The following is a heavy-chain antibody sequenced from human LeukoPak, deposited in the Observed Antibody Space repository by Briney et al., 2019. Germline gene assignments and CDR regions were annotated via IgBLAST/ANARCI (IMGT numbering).Heavy chain of an antibody. D-gene: IGHD2-15*01. CDR3: AVGYCSGGSCYGVDY. Sequence: SETLSLTCTVSGGSISSYYWSWIRQPPGKGLEWIGYIYYSGSTNYNPSLKSRVTISVDTSKNQFSLKLSSVTAADTAVYYCAVGYCSGGSCYGVDYWGQGTLVTVSS. V-gene: IGHV4-59*12. CDR2: IYYSGST. CDR1: GGSISSYY. J-gene: IGHJ4*02.